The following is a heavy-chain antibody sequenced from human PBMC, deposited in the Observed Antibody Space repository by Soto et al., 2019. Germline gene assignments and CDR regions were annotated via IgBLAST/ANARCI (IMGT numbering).Heavy chain of an antibody. Sequence: QVQLVQSGAEVKKPGASVKVSCKASGYTFTSYGISWVRQAPGQGLEWMGGIIPIFGTANYAQKFQGRVTITADESTSTAYMELSSLRSEDTAVYYCASTRVFRVTGYFDYWGQGTLVTVSS. V-gene: IGHV1-69*13. CDR3: ASTRVFRVTGYFDY. CDR1: GYTFTSYG. D-gene: IGHD3-10*01. CDR2: IIPIFGTA. J-gene: IGHJ4*02.